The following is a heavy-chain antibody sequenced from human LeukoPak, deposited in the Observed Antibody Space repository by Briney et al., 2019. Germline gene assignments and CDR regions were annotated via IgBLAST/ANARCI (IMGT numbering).Heavy chain of an antibody. CDR1: GFTFSSYG. V-gene: IGHV3-30*18. Sequence: GGSLRLSGAGSGFTFSSYGMHWVRQAPGEGLEWVAVISYDGSNKYYADSVKGRFTISRDNSKNTLYLQMNSLRAEDTAVYYCAKDRGAENDYWGQGTLVTVSS. CDR3: AKDRGAENDY. CDR2: ISYDGSNK. D-gene: IGHD6-19*01. J-gene: IGHJ4*02.